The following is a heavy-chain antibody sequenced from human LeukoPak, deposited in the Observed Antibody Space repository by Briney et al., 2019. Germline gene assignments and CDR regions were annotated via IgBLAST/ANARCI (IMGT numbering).Heavy chain of an antibody. D-gene: IGHD1-26*01. Sequence: ASVKVSCKASGYTFTSYSINWVRQAPGQGLEWMGWISAYNGNTKYAQKLQGRVTMTTDTSTSTAYMELRSLRSDDRAVYYCARGLGGSGSYFLTFDYWGQGTLVTVSS. CDR2: ISAYNGNT. CDR1: GYTFTSYS. CDR3: ARGLGGSGSYFLTFDY. J-gene: IGHJ4*02. V-gene: IGHV1-18*01.